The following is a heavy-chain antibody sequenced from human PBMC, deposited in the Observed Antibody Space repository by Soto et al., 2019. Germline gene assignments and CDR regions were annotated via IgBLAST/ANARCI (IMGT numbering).Heavy chain of an antibody. CDR1: GGSISSSSYY. J-gene: IGHJ4*02. V-gene: IGHV4-39*01. CDR3: AIRPHDYGDYSPPYFDY. CDR2: IYYSGST. D-gene: IGHD4-17*01. Sequence: SETLSLTCTVSGGSISSSSYYWGWIRQPPGKGLEWIGSIYYSGSTYYNTSLKSRVTISVDTSKNQFSMKLSSVTAADTAVYYCAIRPHDYGDYSPPYFDYWGQGTLVTVSS.